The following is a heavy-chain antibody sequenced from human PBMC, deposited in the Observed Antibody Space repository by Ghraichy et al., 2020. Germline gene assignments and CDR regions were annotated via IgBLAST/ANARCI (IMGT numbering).Heavy chain of an antibody. CDR3: AKVGDCSSGNCHVVGPVFDY. D-gene: IGHD2-2*01. J-gene: IGHJ4*02. V-gene: IGHV3-23*01. CDR1: GFTFSNYG. Sequence: GVLRLSCAASGFTFSNYGMIWVRQAPGKGLEWVSDISGSSGKTKYADSVKGRFTISRDNSKNTLYLQMNSLRADDTAEYYCAKVGDCSSGNCHVVGPVFDYWGQGTLVTVSS. CDR2: ISGSSGKT.